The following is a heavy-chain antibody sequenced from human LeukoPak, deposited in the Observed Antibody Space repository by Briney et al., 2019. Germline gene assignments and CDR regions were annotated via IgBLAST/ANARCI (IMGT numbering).Heavy chain of an antibody. D-gene: IGHD4-17*01. J-gene: IGHJ4*02. CDR1: GFTFSDYY. CDR2: ISSIGSTI. Sequence: GGSLRLSCAACGFTFSDYYMSWIRQAPGKGGAGVSYISSIGSTIYYADSVKGRFTISRDNAKNSLYLQMSCLRAEDTAVYYCARFPPYGDSGGYWGQGTLVTVSS. CDR3: ARFPPYGDSGGY. V-gene: IGHV3-11*01.